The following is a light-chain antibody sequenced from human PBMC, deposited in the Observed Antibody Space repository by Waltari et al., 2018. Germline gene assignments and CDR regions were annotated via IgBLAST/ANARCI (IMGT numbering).Light chain of an antibody. Sequence: DIQMTQSPSTLSASVGDRATITCRASQPISTSLNWQHQKPGAPPKSLIYGASNLQSEVPSRFTGRGAGTNFTLTISSLQPEDFATYFCQQSYTTVWTFGQGTKVEVK. CDR2: GAS. V-gene: IGKV1-39*01. CDR3: QQSYTTVWT. CDR1: QPISTS. J-gene: IGKJ1*01.